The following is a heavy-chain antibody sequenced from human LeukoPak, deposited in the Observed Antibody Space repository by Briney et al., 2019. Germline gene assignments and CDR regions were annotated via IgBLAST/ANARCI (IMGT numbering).Heavy chain of an antibody. Sequence: PSETLSLTCTVSGGSISSYYWSWIRQPAGKGLEWIGRIYSNGNSNYNPSLKSRVILSVDTSRNQFSLKLSSVTAADTAVYYCARVKTSWHFDLWGRGTLVTVSS. CDR1: GGSISSYY. D-gene: IGHD1-1*01. CDR2: IYSNGNS. J-gene: IGHJ2*01. V-gene: IGHV4-4*07. CDR3: ARVKTSWHFDL.